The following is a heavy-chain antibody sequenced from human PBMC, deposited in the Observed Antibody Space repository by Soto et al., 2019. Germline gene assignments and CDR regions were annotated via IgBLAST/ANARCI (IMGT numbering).Heavy chain of an antibody. CDR1: GGSFSGYY. D-gene: IGHD2-15*01. CDR2: INHSGST. J-gene: IGHJ3*02. V-gene: IGHV4-34*01. CDR3: ARGRGGGIRYCSGGSCRPRAFDI. Sequence: SETLSLTCAVYGGSFSGYYWSWIRQPPGKGLEWIGEINHSGSTNYNPSLKSRVTISVDTSKNQFSLKLSSVTAADTAVYYCARGRGGGIRYCSGGSCRPRAFDIWGQGTMVTVSS.